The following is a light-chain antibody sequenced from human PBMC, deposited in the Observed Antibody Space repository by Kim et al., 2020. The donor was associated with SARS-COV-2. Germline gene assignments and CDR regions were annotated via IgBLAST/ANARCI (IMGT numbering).Light chain of an antibody. CDR3: SSYTSSSTVV. Sequence: QSITISCTGTSRDVGGYNYVSWYQQHPGKAPKLMIYDVSNRPSGVSNRFAGSKSGNTASLTISGLQAEDEADYYCSSYTSSSTVVFGGGTKLTVL. CDR1: SRDVGGYNY. V-gene: IGLV2-14*03. CDR2: DVS. J-gene: IGLJ2*01.